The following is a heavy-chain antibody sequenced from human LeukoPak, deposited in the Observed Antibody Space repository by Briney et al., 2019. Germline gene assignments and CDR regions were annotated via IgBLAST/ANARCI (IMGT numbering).Heavy chain of an antibody. J-gene: IGHJ5*02. CDR2: IYYSGST. V-gene: IGHV4-59*08. Sequence: SETLSLTCTVSGGSISSYYWSWIRQPPGKGLEWIGYIYYSGSTNYNPSLKSRVTISVDTSKNQFSLKLSSVTAADTAVYYCARHILQLVRGNWFDPWGQGTLVTVSS. D-gene: IGHD6-13*01. CDR1: GGSISSYY. CDR3: ARHILQLVRGNWFDP.